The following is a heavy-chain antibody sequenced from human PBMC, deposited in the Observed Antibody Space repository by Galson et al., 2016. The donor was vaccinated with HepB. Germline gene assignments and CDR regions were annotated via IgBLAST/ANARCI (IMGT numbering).Heavy chain of an antibody. Sequence: TLSLTCTVSGGPISSGSYYWSWIRQPAGKGLEWIGHIYSSGSTNYNPSLKSRVTISLDTSKNQIPLTLSAVTAADTAVYYCASPGYDSSGYAPFDIWGQGTMVIVSS. CDR2: IYSSGST. CDR1: GGPISSGSYY. D-gene: IGHD3-22*01. V-gene: IGHV4-61*09. J-gene: IGHJ3*02. CDR3: ASPGYDSSGYAPFDI.